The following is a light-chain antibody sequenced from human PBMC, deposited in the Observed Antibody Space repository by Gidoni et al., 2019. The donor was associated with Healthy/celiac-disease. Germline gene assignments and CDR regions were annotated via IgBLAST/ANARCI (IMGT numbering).Light chain of an antibody. V-gene: IGKV3-11*01. CDR1: HSVSSY. J-gene: IGKJ2*04. Sequence: EIVLTQSPATLSLSPGERATLSCRASHSVSSYVAWYQQKPGQAPRLLIYYASNRATGIPARFRGSGSGTDFTRTISSLEPEDVAVYYCQQRSNWPMCSFGQGTKLEIK. CDR3: QQRSNWPMCS. CDR2: YAS.